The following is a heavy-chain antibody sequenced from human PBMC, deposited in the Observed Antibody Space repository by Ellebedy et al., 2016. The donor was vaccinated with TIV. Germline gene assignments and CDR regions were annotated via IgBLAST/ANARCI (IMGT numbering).Heavy chain of an antibody. CDR3: ARYDSGNYYGAFDY. J-gene: IGHJ4*02. Sequence: AASVKVSCKASGYTFKYYGIFWVRQAPGQGLECMGWINAYSGITNYAQNLQGRVTLTTDTSTSTAYMELRSLRSDDTAVYYSARYDSGNYYGAFDYWGQGTLVTVSS. CDR1: GYTFKYYG. D-gene: IGHD1-26*01. V-gene: IGHV1-18*01. CDR2: INAYSGIT.